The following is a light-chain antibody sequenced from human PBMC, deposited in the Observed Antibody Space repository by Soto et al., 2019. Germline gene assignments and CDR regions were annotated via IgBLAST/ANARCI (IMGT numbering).Light chain of an antibody. Sequence: DIVMTQSPLSLPVTPGEPASISCRSSQSLLHSNGYIYLDWYLQKPGQSPQLLIYLGSNRASGVPDRFSGSRSGTDFTLKISRVEAEDVAIYYCMQALQTPYTFGQGTKLEIK. CDR2: LGS. CDR3: MQALQTPYT. V-gene: IGKV2-28*01. CDR1: QSLLHSNGYIY. J-gene: IGKJ2*01.